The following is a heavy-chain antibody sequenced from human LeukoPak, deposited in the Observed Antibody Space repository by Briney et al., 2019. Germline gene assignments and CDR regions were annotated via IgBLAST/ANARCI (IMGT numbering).Heavy chain of an antibody. D-gene: IGHD2-8*01. CDR2: ITHSGST. Sequence: SETLSLTCAVYGVSFSGYYWSWIRQPPGKGLEWIGEITHSGSTNYNPSPKSRVTISVDTSKNQFSLKLSSVTAADTAVYYCARGRGTDIVLMVYAPRGNWFDPWGQGTLVTVSS. J-gene: IGHJ5*02. CDR3: ARGRGTDIVLMVYAPRGNWFDP. V-gene: IGHV4-34*01. CDR1: GVSFSGYY.